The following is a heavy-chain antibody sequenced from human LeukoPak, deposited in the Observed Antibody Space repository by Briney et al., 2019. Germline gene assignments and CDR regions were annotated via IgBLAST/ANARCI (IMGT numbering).Heavy chain of an antibody. CDR1: GFTFSSYW. Sequence: PGGSLRLSCAASGFTFSSYWMSWVRQAPGKGVKWVANIKQDGSEKYYVDSVKGRFTISRDNAKNSLYLQMNSLRAEDTAVYYCAREGPGGMADYWGQGTLVTVSS. V-gene: IGHV3-7*01. D-gene: IGHD5-24*01. CDR3: AREGPGGMADY. CDR2: IKQDGSEK. J-gene: IGHJ4*02.